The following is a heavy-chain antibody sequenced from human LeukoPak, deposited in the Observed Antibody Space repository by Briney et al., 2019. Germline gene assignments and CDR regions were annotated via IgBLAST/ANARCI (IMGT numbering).Heavy chain of an antibody. CDR1: GYTFTGYY. J-gene: IGHJ4*02. CDR2: INPNGGDT. CDR3: TRVALGQYCSGGSCYSDY. Sequence: ASVKVSCKASGYTFTGYYLHWVRQAPGQGLEWMGWINPNGGDTYFAQRFQGRVTMTRDTSITTAYMELSSLRFDDTAVYYCTRVALGQYCSGGSCYSDYWGQGTLVTVSS. V-gene: IGHV1-2*02. D-gene: IGHD2-15*01.